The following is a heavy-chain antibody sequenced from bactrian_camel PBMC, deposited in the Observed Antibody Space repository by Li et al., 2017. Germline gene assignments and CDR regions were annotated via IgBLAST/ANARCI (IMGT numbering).Heavy chain of an antibody. CDR1: GFTFSSYW. CDR2: IFNDGSNT. J-gene: IGHJ4*01. D-gene: IGHD7*01. CDR3: TIGRSIVDWSRAE. Sequence: HVQLVESGGGLVQPGGSLRLSCAASGFTFSSYWMYWVRQAPGKGPEWVSSIFNDGSNTAITDSVKGRFTVSRDDANSILYLQMDSLKTDDTAVYFCTIGRSIVDWSRAERGQGTQVTVS. V-gene: IGHV3S6*01.